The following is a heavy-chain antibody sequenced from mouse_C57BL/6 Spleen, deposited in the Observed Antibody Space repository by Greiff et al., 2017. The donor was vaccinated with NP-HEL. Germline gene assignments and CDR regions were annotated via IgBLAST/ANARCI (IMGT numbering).Heavy chain of an antibody. D-gene: IGHD2-2*01. Sequence: QVQLKESGAELVRPGASVKLSCKASGYTFTDYYINWVKQRPGQGLEWIARIYPGSGNTYYNEKFKGKATLTAEKSSSTAYMQLSSLTSEDSAVYICARSSMVTGDYWGQGTTLTVSS. J-gene: IGHJ2*01. V-gene: IGHV1-76*01. CDR2: IYPGSGNT. CDR3: ARSSMVTGDY. CDR1: GYTFTDYY.